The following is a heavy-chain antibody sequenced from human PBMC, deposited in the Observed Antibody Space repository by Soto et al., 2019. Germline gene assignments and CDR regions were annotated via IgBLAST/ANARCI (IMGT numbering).Heavy chain of an antibody. CDR1: GGSVSSGSYY. CDR3: ARHDFYHRSFDI. V-gene: IGHV4-61*01. CDR2: FYYSGST. D-gene: IGHD3-3*01. Sequence: XETLSLTCTVSGGSVSSGSYYWSWIRQPPGTGLEWIGYFYYSGSTDYNPSLQSLQSRVTISVDTSRNQFSLRLTSVTAADTALYYCARHDFYHRSFDIWGQGTLVTVSS. J-gene: IGHJ3*02.